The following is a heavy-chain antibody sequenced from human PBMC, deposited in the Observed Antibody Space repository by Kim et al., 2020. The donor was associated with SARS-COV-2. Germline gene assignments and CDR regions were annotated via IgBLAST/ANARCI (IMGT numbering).Heavy chain of an antibody. V-gene: IGHV4-38-2*02. J-gene: IGHJ4*02. CDR2: IYHSGST. CDR1: GYSISSGYY. D-gene: IGHD2-2*01. Sequence: SETLSRTCTVSGYSISSGYYWGWIRQPPGKGLEWIGSIYHSGSTYYNPSLKSRVTISVDTSKNQFSLKLSSVTAADTAVYYCARVVVVPAIDYWGQGTL. CDR3: ARVVVVPAIDY.